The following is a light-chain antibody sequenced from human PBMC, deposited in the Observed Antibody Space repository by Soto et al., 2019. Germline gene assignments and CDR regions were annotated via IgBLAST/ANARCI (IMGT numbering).Light chain of an antibody. CDR1: QSINNS. V-gene: IGKV3-20*01. Sequence: EVVLTQSPGTLSLSPGDRAALSCRASQSINNSLAWYQQKPGQATSLLIYGASSRATGIPDRVSGSGSGTDFTLTISRLQPEDFAVFYCQQYGTSARSFGPGTKVDIK. CDR3: QQYGTSARS. J-gene: IGKJ3*01. CDR2: GAS.